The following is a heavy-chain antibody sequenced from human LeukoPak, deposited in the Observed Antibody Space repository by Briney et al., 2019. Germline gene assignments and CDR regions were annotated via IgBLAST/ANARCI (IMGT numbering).Heavy chain of an antibody. V-gene: IGHV1-2*02. CDR3: ARVYYDSSGYYY. CDR1: GYTFTGYY. J-gene: IGHJ4*02. D-gene: IGHD3-22*01. CDR2: INPNSGGT. Sequence: ASVKVSCKASGYTFTGYYMHWVRQAPGQGLEWMGWINPNSGGTNYAQKFQGRVTMTRDTSISTAYMEPSRLRSDDTAVYYCARVYYDSSGYYYWGQGTLVTVSS.